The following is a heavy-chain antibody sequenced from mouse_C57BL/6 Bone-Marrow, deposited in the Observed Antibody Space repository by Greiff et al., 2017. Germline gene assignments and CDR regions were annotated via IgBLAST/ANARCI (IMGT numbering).Heavy chain of an antibody. CDR3: ERYSNFYYAMDY. CDR2: IHPNSGST. J-gene: IGHJ4*01. CDR1: GYTFTSYW. V-gene: IGHV1-64*01. Sequence: QVQLQQPGAELVKPGASVKLSCKASGYTFTSYWMHWVKQRPGQGLEWIGMIHPNSGSTNYNEKFKSKATLTVDKSSSTAYMQLSSLTSEDSAVYYCERYSNFYYAMDYWGQGTSVTVSS. D-gene: IGHD2-5*01.